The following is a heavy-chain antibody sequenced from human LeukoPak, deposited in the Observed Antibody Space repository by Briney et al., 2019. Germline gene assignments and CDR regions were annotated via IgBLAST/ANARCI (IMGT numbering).Heavy chain of an antibody. D-gene: IGHD2-2*01. CDR3: ARQKCTSTSRLKNNAFDV. CDR2: IYTGGST. Sequence: ETLSLACTVSGSIISYYWSWTRQPPGTGLDWIGYIYTGGSTNYNPCLKSRVTISVDPSKIQSSLDLSSVTAADTAVYYCARQKCTSTSRLKNNAFDVWGQGTMVTVSS. V-gene: IGHV4-4*08. CDR1: GSIISYY. J-gene: IGHJ3*01.